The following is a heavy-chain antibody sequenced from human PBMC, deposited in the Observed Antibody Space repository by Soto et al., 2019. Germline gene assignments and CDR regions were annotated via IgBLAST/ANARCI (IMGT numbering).Heavy chain of an antibody. CDR3: ARAHYYFSVSYYSNWFDL. Sequence: ASVKVSCKASGYTFTGYYIHWVRQAPGQGLEWMGWINPNSGGTNYAQKFQGWVTMTRDTSISTAYMELSRLRSDDTAVYYCARAHYYFSVSYYSNWFDLCGQRTLVTASS. CDR1: GYTFTGYY. D-gene: IGHD3-10*01. CDR2: INPNSGGT. V-gene: IGHV1-2*04. J-gene: IGHJ5*02.